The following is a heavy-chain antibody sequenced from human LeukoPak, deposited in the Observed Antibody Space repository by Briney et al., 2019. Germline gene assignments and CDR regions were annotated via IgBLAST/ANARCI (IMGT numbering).Heavy chain of an antibody. CDR1: TDSFSSHY. CDR2: ISYIGST. J-gene: IGHJ3*02. D-gene: IGHD4-17*01. Sequence: SETLSLTCAVSTDSFSSHYWTWIRQPPGKGLEWIGYISYIGSTNYNPSLKSRVTISNDTSKNQFSLKLSSVTAADTAVYYCARDLVTVTKGFDIWAQGTMVSVSS. CDR3: ARDLVTVTKGFDI. V-gene: IGHV4-59*11.